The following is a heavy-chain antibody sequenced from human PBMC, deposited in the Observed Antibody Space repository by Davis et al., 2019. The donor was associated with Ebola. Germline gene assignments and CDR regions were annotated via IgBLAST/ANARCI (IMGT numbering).Heavy chain of an antibody. CDR3: ARLAGGLYYYGMDV. D-gene: IGHD6-19*01. V-gene: IGHV1-69*13. J-gene: IGHJ6*02. Sequence: SVKVSCKASGYTFTNYAISWVRQAPGQGLEWMGGIIPIFGTANYAQKFQGRVTITADESTSTAYMELSSLRSEDTAVYYCARLAGGLYYYGMDVWGQGTTVTVSS. CDR2: IIPIFGTA. CDR1: GYTFTNYA.